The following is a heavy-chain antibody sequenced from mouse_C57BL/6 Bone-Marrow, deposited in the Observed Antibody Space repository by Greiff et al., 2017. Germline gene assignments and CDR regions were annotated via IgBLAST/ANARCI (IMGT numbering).Heavy chain of an antibody. Sequence: QVQLQQSGPGLVQPSQRLSITCTVSGFSLTSYGVHWVRQSPGKGLEWLGVIWSGGSTDYIAAFISRLRISKDNFKSQVFFKMNSLQADDTSIYYCATPDSSGYVPLYYYAMDYWGQGTSVTVSS. D-gene: IGHD3-2*02. V-gene: IGHV2-2*01. J-gene: IGHJ4*01. CDR2: IWSGGST. CDR3: ATPDSSGYVPLYYYAMDY. CDR1: GFSLTSYG.